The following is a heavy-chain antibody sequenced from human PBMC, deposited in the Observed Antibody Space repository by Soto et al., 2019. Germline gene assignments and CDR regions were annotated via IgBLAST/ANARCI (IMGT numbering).Heavy chain of an antibody. D-gene: IGHD5-18*01. CDR2: INHSGSS. CDR1: GGSFSGCY. J-gene: IGHJ4*02. Sequence: SETLSLTCAVYGGSFSGCYWSWIRQPPGKGLEWIGEINHSGSSNYNPSLKSRVTISVDTSKNQLSLKLNSVTAADTAVYYCASQQGIVDTALVLGNFWGQGTQVTV. V-gene: IGHV4-34*01. CDR3: ASQQGIVDTALVLGNF.